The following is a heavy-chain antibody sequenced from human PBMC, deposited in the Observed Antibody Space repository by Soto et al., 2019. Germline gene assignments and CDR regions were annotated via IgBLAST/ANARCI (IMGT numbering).Heavy chain of an antibody. D-gene: IGHD3-9*01. CDR3: ARHAGSNYDILTGYYHFYFDY. CDR2: IYYSGST. V-gene: IGHV4-59*01. J-gene: IGHJ4*02. CDR1: GGSISSYY. Sequence: SETLSLTCTVSGGSISSYYWSWIRQPPGKGLEWIGYIYYSGSTNYNPSLKSRVAISVDTSKNQFSLKLSSVTAADTAVYYCARHAGSNYDILTGYYHFYFDYWGQGTLVPSPQ.